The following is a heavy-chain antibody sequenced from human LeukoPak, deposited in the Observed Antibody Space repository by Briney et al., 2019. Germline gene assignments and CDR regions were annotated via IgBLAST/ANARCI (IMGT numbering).Heavy chain of an antibody. CDR2: TRNKANSYTT. Sequence: PGGSLRLSCAASGFTFSDHYMDWVRQAPGKGLEWVGRTRNKANSYTTEYAASVKGRFTISRGDSKNSLYLQMNSLKTEDTAVYYCARGTDPPYYYGMDVWGQGTTVTVSS. V-gene: IGHV3-72*01. CDR3: ARGTDPPYYYGMDV. J-gene: IGHJ6*02. CDR1: GFTFSDHY.